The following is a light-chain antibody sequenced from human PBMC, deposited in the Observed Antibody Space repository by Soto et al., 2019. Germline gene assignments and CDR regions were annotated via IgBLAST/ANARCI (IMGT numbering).Light chain of an antibody. CDR1: QSVSSNY. J-gene: IGKJ4*01. CDR2: GAS. Sequence: EIVLTQSPGTLSLSPGERATLSCRASQSVSSNYLSWYQQKPGQAPRLLIYGASSRAAGIPDRFSGSGSGTDFTLTINRLEPEDFAVYYCQQYDTSSSRLTFGGGTKVEIK. V-gene: IGKV3-20*01. CDR3: QQYDTSSSRLT.